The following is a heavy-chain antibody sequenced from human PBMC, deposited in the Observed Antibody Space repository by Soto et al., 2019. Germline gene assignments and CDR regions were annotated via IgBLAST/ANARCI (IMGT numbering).Heavy chain of an antibody. V-gene: IGHV3-48*02. D-gene: IGHD2-2*03. CDR2: ISSSSSTI. J-gene: IGHJ5*02. CDR3: ARDYSGPLDIENWFDP. CDR1: GFTFSSYS. Sequence: QPGGSLRLSCAASGFTFSSYSMNWVRQAPGKGLEWVSYISSSSSTIYYADSVKGRFTISRDNAKNSLYLQMNSLRDEDTAVYYCARDYSGPLDIENWFDPWGQGTLVTVSS.